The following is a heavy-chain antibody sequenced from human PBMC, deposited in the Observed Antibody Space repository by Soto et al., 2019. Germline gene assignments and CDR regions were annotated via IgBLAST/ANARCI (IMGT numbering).Heavy chain of an antibody. CDR1: GGSISSHY. Sequence: QVQLEESGPGLVKPSETLSLTCTVSGGSISSHYWSWVRQAPGKGLEWIGCIYYSGNTLSNPSLKSRGTISVDASNNQFSLKLDSVTPADTAVYYCARDGREASGIDVWGQGTAVTVSS. D-gene: IGHD1-26*01. J-gene: IGHJ6*02. CDR3: ARDGREASGIDV. V-gene: IGHV4-59*11. CDR2: IYYSGNT.